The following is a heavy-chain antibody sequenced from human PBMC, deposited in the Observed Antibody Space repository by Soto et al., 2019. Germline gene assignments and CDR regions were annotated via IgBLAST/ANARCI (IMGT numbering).Heavy chain of an antibody. J-gene: IGHJ5*02. Sequence: PGGPLRLSCAASGFTFSSYAMSWVRQAPGKGLEWVSAISGSGGSTYYADSVKGRFTISRDNSKNTLYLQMNSLRAEDTAVYYCAKGQLRFLEWLLQGNWFDPWGQGTLVTVPQ. CDR1: GFTFSSYA. CDR3: AKGQLRFLEWLLQGNWFDP. CDR2: ISGSGGST. V-gene: IGHV3-23*01. D-gene: IGHD3-3*01.